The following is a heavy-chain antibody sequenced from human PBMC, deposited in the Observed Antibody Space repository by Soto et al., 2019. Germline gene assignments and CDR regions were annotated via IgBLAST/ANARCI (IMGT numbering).Heavy chain of an antibody. CDR1: GFTFSSYA. J-gene: IGHJ6*03. V-gene: IGHV3-23*01. Sequence: EVQLLESGGGLVQPGGSLRLSCAASGFTFSSYAMRWVRQAPGKGLEWVSAISGSGGSTYYADSVKGRFTISRDNSKNTLYLQMNSLRAEDTAVYYCAKASYDFWSGYSPLGSYYYMDVWGKGTTVTVSS. CDR2: ISGSGGST. CDR3: AKASYDFWSGYSPLGSYYYMDV. D-gene: IGHD3-3*01.